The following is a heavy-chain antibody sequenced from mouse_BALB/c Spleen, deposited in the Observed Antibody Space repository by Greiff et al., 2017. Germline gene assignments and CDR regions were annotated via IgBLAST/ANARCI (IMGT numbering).Heavy chain of an antibody. CDR2: IDPETGGT. J-gene: IGHJ3*01. CDR3: TRGRYWFAY. V-gene: IGHV1-15*01. CDR1: GYTFTDYE. Sequence: VQLQQSGAELVRPGASVTLSCKASGYTFTDYEMHWVKQTPVHGLEWIGAIDPETGGTAYNQKFKGKATLTADKSSSTAYMELRSLTSEDSAVYYCTRGRYWFAYWGQGTLVTVSA. D-gene: IGHD1-1*01.